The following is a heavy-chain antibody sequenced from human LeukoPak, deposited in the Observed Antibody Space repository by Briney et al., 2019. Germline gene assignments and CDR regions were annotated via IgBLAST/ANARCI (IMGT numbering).Heavy chain of an antibody. CDR2: ITGSGALT. CDR1: GITFSSYG. Sequence: GGSLRLSCAASGITFSSYGMSWVRQAPGKGLEWVSSITGSGALTYYADSVKGRFTISKDNAMDTVFLQMNSLRVDDTAVYYCAKDRVDGSGSQFDSWGQGSLVTVSS. D-gene: IGHD3-10*01. J-gene: IGHJ4*02. CDR3: AKDRVDGSGSQFDS. V-gene: IGHV3-23*01.